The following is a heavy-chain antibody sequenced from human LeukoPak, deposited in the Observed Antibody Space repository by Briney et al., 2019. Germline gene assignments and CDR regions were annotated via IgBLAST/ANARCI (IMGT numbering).Heavy chain of an antibody. V-gene: IGHV3-23*01. CDR2: ITGSGGNT. CDR3: AKSGSVWYYFDY. D-gene: IGHD6-19*01. J-gene: IGHJ4*02. Sequence: GGSLRLSCAASGFTFSSYSMSWVRQAPGKGLEWVSAITGSGGNTEYADSVKGWFTISRDNSKNTLYLQMNSLRAEDTAVYYCAKSGSVWYYFDYWGQGTLVTVSS. CDR1: GFTFSSYS.